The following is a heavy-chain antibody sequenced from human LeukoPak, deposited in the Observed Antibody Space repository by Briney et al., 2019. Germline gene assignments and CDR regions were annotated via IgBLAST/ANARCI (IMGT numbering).Heavy chain of an antibody. J-gene: IGHJ4*02. CDR2: IYYSGSA. CDR3: ARAYGSGTHFDY. Sequence: SGTLSLTRTVSGGSISSGGYYWSWIRQHPGKGLEWIGYIYYSGSAYYNPSLKSRVTISVDTSKNQFSLRLSSVTAADTAAYYCARAYGSGTHFDYWGQGTLVTVSS. CDR1: GGSISSGGYY. D-gene: IGHD3-10*01. V-gene: IGHV4-31*03.